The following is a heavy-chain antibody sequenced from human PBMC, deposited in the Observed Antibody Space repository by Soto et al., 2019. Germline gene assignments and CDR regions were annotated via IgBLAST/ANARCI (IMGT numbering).Heavy chain of an antibody. CDR2: ISAYNGNT. CDR1: GYTFTSYG. D-gene: IGHD3-10*01. V-gene: IGHV1-18*01. J-gene: IGHJ5*02. CDR3: AREITMVRGLNWFDP. Sequence: ASVKVSCKASGYTFTSYGISWVRQAPGQGLEWMGWISAYNGNTNYAQKLQGRVTMTTDTSTSTAYMELRSLRSDDTAVYYCAREITMVRGLNWFDPWGQGTLVTVSS.